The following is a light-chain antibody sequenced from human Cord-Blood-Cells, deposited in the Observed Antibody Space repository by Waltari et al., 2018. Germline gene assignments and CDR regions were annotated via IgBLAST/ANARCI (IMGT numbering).Light chain of an antibody. CDR1: PSVSGY. Sequence: EIVLTQSPATPSLYPGARATLPWRASPSVSGYLASYQRKPGQEPRLLIYDASNRATGIPARFSGSGSGTEFTLAVRSLGPEDFAVYYCQQRSNWATFGQGTDVAIK. CDR2: DAS. V-gene: IGKV3-11*01. J-gene: IGKJ1*01. CDR3: QQRSNWAT.